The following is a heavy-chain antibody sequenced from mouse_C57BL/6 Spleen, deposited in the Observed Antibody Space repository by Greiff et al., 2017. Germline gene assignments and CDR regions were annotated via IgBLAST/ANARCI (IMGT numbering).Heavy chain of an antibody. D-gene: IGHD1-1*01. V-gene: IGHV1-63*01. CDR3: ARRSFITTVVESPHWYFDV. CDR2: IYPGGGYT. Sequence: QVQLQQSGAELVRPGTSVKMSCKASGYTFTNYWIGWAKQRPGHGLEWIGDIYPGGGYTNYNEKFKGKATLTADKSSSTAYMQFSSLTSEDSAIYYCARRSFITTVVESPHWYFDVWGTGTTVTVSS. CDR1: GYTFTNYW. J-gene: IGHJ1*03.